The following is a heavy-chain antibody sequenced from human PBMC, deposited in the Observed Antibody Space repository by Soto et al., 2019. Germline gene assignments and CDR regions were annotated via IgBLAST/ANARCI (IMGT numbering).Heavy chain of an antibody. CDR1: GGSFSVYY. CDR3: ARAQWLVPFDY. D-gene: IGHD6-19*01. J-gene: IGHJ4*02. V-gene: IGHV4-34*01. Sequence: SETLSLTCAVYGGSFSVYYWSWIRQPPGKGLEWIGEINHSGSTNYNPSLKSRVTISVDMSKNQFSLKLSSVTAADTAVYYCARAQWLVPFDYWGQGTLVTVSS. CDR2: INHSGST.